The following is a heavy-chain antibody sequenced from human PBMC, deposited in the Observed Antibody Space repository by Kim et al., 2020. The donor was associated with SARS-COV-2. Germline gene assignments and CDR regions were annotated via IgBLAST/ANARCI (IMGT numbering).Heavy chain of an antibody. CDR2: IYYSGST. J-gene: IGHJ4*02. Sequence: SETLSLTCTVSGGSISSSSYYWGWIRQPPGKGLEWIGSIYYSGSTYYNPSLKSRVTISVDTSKNQFSLKLSSVTAADTAVYYCARGTYSSSWADYWGQGTLVTVSS. CDR1: GGSISSSSYY. CDR3: ARGTYSSSWADY. D-gene: IGHD6-13*01. V-gene: IGHV4-39*01.